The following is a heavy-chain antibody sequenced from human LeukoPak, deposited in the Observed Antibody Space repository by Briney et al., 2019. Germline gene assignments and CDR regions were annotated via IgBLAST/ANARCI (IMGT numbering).Heavy chain of an antibody. CDR3: AREGGDGYRPDYFDY. CDR2: IYYSGST. Sequence: SETLSLTCTVSGGSFSSYYWSWIRQPPGKGLEWIGYIYYSGSTNYNPSLKSRVTISVDTSKNQFSLKLSSVTAADTAVYYCAREGGDGYRPDYFDYWGQGTLVTVSS. V-gene: IGHV4-59*01. D-gene: IGHD5-24*01. CDR1: GGSFSSYY. J-gene: IGHJ4*02.